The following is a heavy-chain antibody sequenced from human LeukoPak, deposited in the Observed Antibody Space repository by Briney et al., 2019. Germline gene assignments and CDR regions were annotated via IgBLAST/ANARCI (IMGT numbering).Heavy chain of an antibody. CDR2: IYTSGST. J-gene: IGHJ5*02. CDR1: GGSISSGSYY. D-gene: IGHD6-13*01. V-gene: IGHV4-61*02. CDR3: ARYSSSLGLFDP. Sequence: SQTLSRTCTVSGGSISSGSYYWSWIRQPAGKGQEWIGRIYTSGSTNYNPSLKSRVTISVDTSKNQFSLKLSSVTAADTAVYYCARYSSSLGLFDPWGQGTLVTVSS.